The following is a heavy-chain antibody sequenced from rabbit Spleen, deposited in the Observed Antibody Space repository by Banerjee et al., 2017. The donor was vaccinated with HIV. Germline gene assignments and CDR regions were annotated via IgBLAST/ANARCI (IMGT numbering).Heavy chain of an antibody. CDR1: GFSFSSSYW. Sequence: QEQLEESGGGLVQPEGSLTLTCTASGFSFSSSYWICWVRQAPGKGLEWIACIYAGSSGSTYYASWAKGRFTISKTSSTTVTLQMTSLTAADTATYFCARYYYTNDYATYSDLWGPGTLVTVS. CDR2: IYAGSSGST. D-gene: IGHD6-1*01. V-gene: IGHV1S45*01. J-gene: IGHJ4*01. CDR3: ARYYYTNDYATYSDL.